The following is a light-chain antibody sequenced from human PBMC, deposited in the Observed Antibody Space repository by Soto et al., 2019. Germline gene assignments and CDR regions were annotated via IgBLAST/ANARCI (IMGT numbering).Light chain of an antibody. V-gene: IGKV1-39*01. CDR2: AAS. CDR1: QSINRY. J-gene: IGKJ4*01. CDR3: QQTHSMPLT. Sequence: DIQMTQSPSSLSASVGDRVTITCRASQSINRYLNWYQQKPGKAPELLMFAASNLESGVPPRFSGSGSETDFTLTISSLQPEDFATYFCQQTHSMPLTFGGGTKVDI.